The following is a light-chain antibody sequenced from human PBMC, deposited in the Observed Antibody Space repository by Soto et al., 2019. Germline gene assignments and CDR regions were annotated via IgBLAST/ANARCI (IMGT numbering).Light chain of an antibody. V-gene: IGKV3-20*01. CDR1: QSVSSSY. CDR3: QQYGSPST. CDR2: GAS. Sequence: EIVLTQSPGTLSLSPGERATLSCRASQSVSSSYLAWYQQKPGQAPRLLIYGASSRATGIPDRFSGSGSGTDFTLTISRLEPEDFAVYYCQQYGSPSTFGQGTKV. J-gene: IGKJ1*01.